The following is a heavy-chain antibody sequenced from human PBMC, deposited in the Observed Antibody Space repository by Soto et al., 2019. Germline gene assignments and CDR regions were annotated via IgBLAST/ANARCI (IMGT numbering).Heavy chain of an antibody. CDR3: CGDSESLGAAAFDI. D-gene: IGHD3-16*01. V-gene: IGHV4-31*03. CDR2: IIYSGGT. J-gene: IGHJ3*02. Sequence: PSETLSLTCTVSGASISSGGYYWSWIRQHPGKGLEWIGYIIYSGGTYYNPSLQSRTTISLDTSKNQFSLKLSSATAADTAVYYCCGDSESLGAAAFDIWGQGTMVTVSS. CDR1: GASISSGGYY.